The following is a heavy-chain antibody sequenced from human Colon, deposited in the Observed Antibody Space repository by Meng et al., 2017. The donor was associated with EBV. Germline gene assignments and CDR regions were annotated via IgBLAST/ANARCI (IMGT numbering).Heavy chain of an antibody. CDR2: ISGGGDNI. J-gene: IGHJ4*02. CDR3: VPSP. D-gene: IGHD1-14*01. CDR1: GFTFISHT. Sequence: EVWVLESGGGLVPPGGSLRLSCAVSGFTFISHTMSWVRQAPGKGLEWVSGISGGGDNIYYADSVKGRFTISRDNSKNTVDLQMNSLRAEDTAVYYCVPSPGGQGTLVTVSS. V-gene: IGHV3-23*01.